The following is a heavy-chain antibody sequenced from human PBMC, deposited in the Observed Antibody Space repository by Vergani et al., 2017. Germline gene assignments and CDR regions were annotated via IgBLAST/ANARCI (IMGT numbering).Heavy chain of an antibody. D-gene: IGHD3-10*01. CDR2: ISGSGGST. CDR3: AKDRRPYMVRGVPTFGY. J-gene: IGHJ4*02. Sequence: EVQLLESGGGLVQPGGSLRLSCAASGFTFSSYAMSWVRQAPGQGLEWVSAISGSGGSTYYADSVKGRFTISRDNSKNTLYLQMNSLRAEDTAVYYCAKDRRPYMVRGVPTFGYWGQGTLVTVSS. CDR1: GFTFSSYA. V-gene: IGHV3-23*01.